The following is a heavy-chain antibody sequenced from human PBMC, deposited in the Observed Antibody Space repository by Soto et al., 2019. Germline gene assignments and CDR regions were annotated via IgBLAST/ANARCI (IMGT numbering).Heavy chain of an antibody. CDR2: ILYSGNT. J-gene: IGHJ4*02. CDR1: GGSISSGDHY. V-gene: IGHV4-30-4*01. CDR3: ARHSWFGELSFGS. D-gene: IGHD3-10*01. Sequence: PSETLSLTCTVSGGSISSGDHYWTWIRQPPGKGLEWIGHILYSGNTHYNPSLNSRLTISADTSKNQFSLKLSSVTAADTALYYCARHSWFGELSFGSWGQGTLVTVSS.